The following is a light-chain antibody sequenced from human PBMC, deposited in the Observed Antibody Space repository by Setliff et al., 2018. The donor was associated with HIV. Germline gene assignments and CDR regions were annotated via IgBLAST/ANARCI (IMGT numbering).Light chain of an antibody. V-gene: IGLV2-23*02. J-gene: IGLJ2*01. CDR3: CSYAGTSTS. Sequence: QSVLTQPASVSRSPGQSITLSCTGSSSDVGNYNLVSWYQHHPGTAPKLVIYEVTKRPSGVSNRISGSKSGYTASLTFSGLQAEDEADYYCCSYAGTSTSFGGGTQLTVL. CDR2: EVT. CDR1: SSDVGNYNL.